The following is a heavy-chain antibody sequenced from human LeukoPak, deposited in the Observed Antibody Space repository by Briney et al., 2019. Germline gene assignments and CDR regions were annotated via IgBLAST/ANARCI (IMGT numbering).Heavy chain of an antibody. CDR3: ANMDGSWIHYLDY. D-gene: IGHD3-10*01. J-gene: IGHJ4*02. Sequence: PGGSLRLSCAASGFTFSTYAMSWVRQAPGKGLEWVSGISGSGVAFYADSVMGRFTISRDNSKNTLYLQMNSLRAEDTAIYYCANMDGSWIHYLDYWGQGTLVTVSS. CDR1: GFTFSTYA. CDR2: ISGSGVA. V-gene: IGHV3-23*01.